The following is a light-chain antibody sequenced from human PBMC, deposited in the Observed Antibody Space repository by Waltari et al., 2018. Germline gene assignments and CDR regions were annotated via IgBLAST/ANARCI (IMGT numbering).Light chain of an antibody. Sequence: DIVMTQSPDSLAVSLGERATIHCQSSQIVFSSSSNKNHVAWYQQKPGQPPKLLIYWASTRESGVPVRFSGSGTGTDFTLTISSLEAEDAALYFCHQYFDTPQTFGQGTRLEIK. V-gene: IGKV4-1*01. CDR1: QIVFSSSSNKNH. CDR2: WAS. J-gene: IGKJ2*01. CDR3: HQYFDTPQT.